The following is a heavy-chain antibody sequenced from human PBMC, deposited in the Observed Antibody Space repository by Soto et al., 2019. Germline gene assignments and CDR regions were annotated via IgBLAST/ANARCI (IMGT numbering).Heavy chain of an antibody. D-gene: IGHD3-22*01. J-gene: IGHJ4*02. CDR2: IYPGDSDT. V-gene: IGHV5-51*01. CDR3: ARLIPSYDSSGYQETGTNDY. CDR1: GYSFTSYW. Sequence: GESLQISCKGSGYSFTSYWIGWVRQMPGKGLEWMGIIYPGDSDTRYSPSFQGQVTISADKSISTAYLQWSSLKASDTAMYYCARLIPSYDSSGYQETGTNDYWGQGTLVTVSS.